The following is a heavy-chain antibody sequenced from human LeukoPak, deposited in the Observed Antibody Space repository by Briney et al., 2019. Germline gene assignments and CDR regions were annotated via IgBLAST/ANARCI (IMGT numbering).Heavy chain of an antibody. CDR2: ISYDGSNK. D-gene: IGHD2-2*01. CDR1: GFTFSSYG. J-gene: IGHJ5*02. V-gene: IGHV3-30*03. CDR3: ARVGGYCSSTSCYDNWFDP. Sequence: GRSLRLSCAASGFTFSSYGMHWVRQAPGKGLEWVAAISYDGSNKYYADSVKGRFTISSNNSKNTLYLQMNSLRSEDTAVYYCARVGGYCSSTSCYDNWFDPRGQGTLVTVSS.